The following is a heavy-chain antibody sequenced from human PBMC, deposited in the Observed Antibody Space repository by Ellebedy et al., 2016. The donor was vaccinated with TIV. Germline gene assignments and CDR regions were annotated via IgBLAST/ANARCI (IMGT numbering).Heavy chain of an antibody. CDR1: GFTFSHYW. CDR2: INQDGSEE. J-gene: IGHJ3*01. Sequence: GESLKISCAASGFTFSHYWMTWVRQAPGKGLEWVANINQDGSEEQYVDSVKGRFTISRDNAKNSLYLQMSSLRAEDTAVYYCARDPAGRTWGAFDLWGQGTMATVSS. V-gene: IGHV3-7*03. CDR3: ARDPAGRTWGAFDL. D-gene: IGHD1-26*01.